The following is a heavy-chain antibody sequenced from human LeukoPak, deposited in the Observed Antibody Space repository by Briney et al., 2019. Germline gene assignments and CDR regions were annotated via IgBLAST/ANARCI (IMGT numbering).Heavy chain of an antibody. CDR3: AALAKLWFGELLLGAFDY. V-gene: IGHV1-24*01. CDR2: FDPEDGET. J-gene: IGHJ4*02. D-gene: IGHD3-10*01. Sequence: ASVKVSCKVSGYTLTELSMHWVRQAPGKGLEWMGGFDPEDGETVYAQKFQGRVTMTEDTSTDTAYMELSSLRSEDTAVYYCAALAKLWFGELLLGAFDYWGQGTLVTVSS. CDR1: GYTLTELS.